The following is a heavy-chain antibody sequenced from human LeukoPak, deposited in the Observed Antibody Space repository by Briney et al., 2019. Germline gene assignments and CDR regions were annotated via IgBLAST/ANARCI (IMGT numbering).Heavy chain of an antibody. CDR2: ISSSGSTI. CDR3: AELGITMIGGA. J-gene: IGHJ6*04. CDR1: GFTFSSYE. D-gene: IGHD3-10*02. V-gene: IGHV3-48*03. Sequence: PGESLRLSCAASGFTFSSYEMNWVRQAPGKGLEWVSYISSSGSTIYYADSVKGRFTISRDNAKNSLYLQMNSLRAEDTAVYYCAELGITMIGGAWGKGTTVTISS.